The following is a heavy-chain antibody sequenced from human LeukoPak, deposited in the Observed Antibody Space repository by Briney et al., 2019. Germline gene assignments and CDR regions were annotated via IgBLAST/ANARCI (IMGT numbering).Heavy chain of an antibody. CDR3: ARESRLRVAGHDYYYMDV. J-gene: IGHJ6*03. CDR1: GGSTSSDSYY. V-gene: IGHV4-39*07. D-gene: IGHD6-19*01. Sequence: SETLSLTCTVSGGSTSSDSYYWGWIRQPPGKGLEWIGSIYYTGSTYYNPSPKSRVTISVDTSKNQFSLNLSSVTAADTAVYYCARESRLRVAGHDYYYMDVWGKGTTVTVSS. CDR2: IYYTGST.